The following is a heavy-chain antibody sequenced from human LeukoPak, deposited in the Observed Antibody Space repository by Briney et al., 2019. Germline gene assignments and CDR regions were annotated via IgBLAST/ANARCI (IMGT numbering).Heavy chain of an antibody. CDR1: GGTFSSYA. Sequence: GASVKVSCKASGGTFSSYAISWVRQAPGQGLEWMGRIIPILGIANYAKKFQGRVTITADKSTSTAYMELSSLRSEDTAVYYCARRYSNYADTYYYYGMDVWGQGTTVTVSS. CDR2: IIPILGIA. CDR3: ARRYSNYADTYYYYGMDV. J-gene: IGHJ6*02. V-gene: IGHV1-69*04. D-gene: IGHD4-11*01.